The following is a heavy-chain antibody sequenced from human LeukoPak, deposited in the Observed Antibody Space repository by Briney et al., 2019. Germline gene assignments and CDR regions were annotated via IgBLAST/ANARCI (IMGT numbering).Heavy chain of an antibody. J-gene: IGHJ4*02. V-gene: IGHV3-30-3*01. D-gene: IGHD1-26*01. CDR1: GFTFSSYA. CDR3: ARDIEGPLCY. CDR2: ISYDGSNK. Sequence: PGGSLRLSCAASGFTFSSYAMHWVRQAPGKGLEWVAVISYDGSNKYYADSVKGRFTISRDNSKNTLYLQMNSLRAEDTAVYYGARDIEGPLCYWGQGTLVTVSS.